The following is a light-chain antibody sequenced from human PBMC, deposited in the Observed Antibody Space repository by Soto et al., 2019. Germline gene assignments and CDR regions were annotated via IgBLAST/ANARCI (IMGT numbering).Light chain of an antibody. V-gene: IGKV3-20*01. CDR1: QSVSSSY. J-gene: IGKJ1*01. Sequence: ESVLTQSPGTLSLSPGERATLACRGSQSVSSSYLAWYQQKPGQAPRLIIYGASNRATGIPDRFSGSGSGTDFTLTISRLEPKDFAVYYCQQLGAFGQGTKVEIK. CDR3: QQLGA. CDR2: GAS.